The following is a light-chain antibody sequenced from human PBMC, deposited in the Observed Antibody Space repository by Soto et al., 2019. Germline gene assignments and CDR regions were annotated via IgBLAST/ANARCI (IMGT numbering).Light chain of an antibody. V-gene: IGKV1-33*01. Sequence: DIQMTQSPSSLSASVGDRVTITCQSSQDIKYLNWYQQKSGKAPELLIYDVSNLERGVPSRFTGSGSRTDFTLTISSLEPEDIATYYCQQYGHLSTFGQGTKLEI. CDR3: QQYGHLST. J-gene: IGKJ2*01. CDR1: QDIKY. CDR2: DVS.